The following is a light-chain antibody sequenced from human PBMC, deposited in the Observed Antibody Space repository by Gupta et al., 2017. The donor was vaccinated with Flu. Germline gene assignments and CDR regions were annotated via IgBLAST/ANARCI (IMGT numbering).Light chain of an antibody. V-gene: IGKV1-5*03. J-gene: IGKJ1*01. CDR2: QAS. CDR1: QSITSW. Sequence: DIQMTQSPSTLSASVGDSVTITCRASQSITSWLAWYQQKPGKAPKLLIYQASTLGSGVPSRFSGSGSGTEFTLTITSLQPDDFATYYCQQDGSYSTFGQGTKVE. CDR3: QQDGSYST.